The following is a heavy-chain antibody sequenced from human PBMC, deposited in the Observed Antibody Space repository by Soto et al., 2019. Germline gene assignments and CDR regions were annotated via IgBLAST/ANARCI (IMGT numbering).Heavy chain of an antibody. CDR2: IYYSGST. D-gene: IGHD3-22*01. Sequence: TSETLSLTCTVSGGSISSCGYYWSWIRQHPGKGLEWIGYIYYSGSTYYNPSLKSRVTISVDTSKNQFSLKLSSVTAADTAVYYCARAPRSGADSSGYYPTHFDYWGQGTLVTVSS. V-gene: IGHV4-31*03. CDR1: GGSISSCGYY. J-gene: IGHJ4*02. CDR3: ARAPRSGADSSGYYPTHFDY.